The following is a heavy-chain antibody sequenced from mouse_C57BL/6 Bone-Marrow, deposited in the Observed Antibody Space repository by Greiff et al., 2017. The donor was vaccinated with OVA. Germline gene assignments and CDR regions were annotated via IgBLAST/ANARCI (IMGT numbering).Heavy chain of an antibody. D-gene: IGHD1-1*01. CDR3: AREAMTTVVDAMDY. V-gene: IGHV1-54*01. CDR2: INPGSGGT. Sequence: QVQLQQSGAELVRPGTSVKVSCKASGYAFTNYLIEWVKQRPGQGLEWIGVINPGSGGTYYNEKFKGKATLTADKSSSTSDMQLSSLTSEDSAVYYCAREAMTTVVDAMDYWGQGTAVTVSS. J-gene: IGHJ4*01. CDR1: GYAFTNYL.